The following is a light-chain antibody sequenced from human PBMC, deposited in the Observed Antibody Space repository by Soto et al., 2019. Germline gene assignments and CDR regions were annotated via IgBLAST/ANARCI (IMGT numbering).Light chain of an antibody. Sequence: DIQMTQSPSSLSASVGDRVTITCRAGQSISSYLNWYQQKPGKAPKLLIYAASSLQSGVPSRFSGSGSGSYFTLTISSLQPEEFATYYCQQSYSTPRTFGQGTKVEIK. CDR2: AAS. CDR1: QSISSY. CDR3: QQSYSTPRT. J-gene: IGKJ1*01. V-gene: IGKV1-39*01.